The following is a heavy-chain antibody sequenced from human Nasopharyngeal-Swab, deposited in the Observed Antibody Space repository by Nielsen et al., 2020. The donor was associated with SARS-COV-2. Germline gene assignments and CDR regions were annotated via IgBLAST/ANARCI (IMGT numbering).Heavy chain of an antibody. V-gene: IGHV5-10-1*01. J-gene: IGHJ5*02. CDR3: ARLPSPFSSGS. Sequence: GESLKISCKGSGYSFTTYWITWVRQLPGKGLEWMGMIAPRDSYTTYSPSFQCHVTISADKSISTAYLQWSSLKASDTAMYYCARLPSPFSSGSWGQGTLVTVSS. D-gene: IGHD3-3*01. CDR2: IAPRDSYT. CDR1: GYSFTTYW.